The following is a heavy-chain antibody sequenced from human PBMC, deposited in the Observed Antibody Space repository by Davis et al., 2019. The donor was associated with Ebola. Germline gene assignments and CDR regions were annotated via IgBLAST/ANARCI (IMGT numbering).Heavy chain of an antibody. V-gene: IGHV5-51*01. CDR1: GYNFRDYW. CDR3: ASTKYYYYGMDV. CDR2: IYPGDSET. D-gene: IGHD2-8*01. J-gene: IGHJ6*02. Sequence: GESLKISCQGSGYNFRDYWIVWVRQMPGKGLEWMGNIYPGDSETRYSPSFQGLVTISADKSISTAYLQWSSLKASDTAMYYCASTKYYYYGMDVWGQGTTVTVSS.